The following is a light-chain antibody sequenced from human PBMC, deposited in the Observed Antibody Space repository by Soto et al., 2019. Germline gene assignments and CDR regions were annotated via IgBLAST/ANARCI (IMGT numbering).Light chain of an antibody. J-gene: IGKJ4*01. CDR1: QTISRA. Sequence: DIQMTQSPSSLSASVGDRVTITCRASQTISRALNWYQQKPGKAPKLLIYAASYLQTGVPSRFSGSGSGTDFVLTISSLQPEDFATYYCQQSFTTPTFGGGTKVDIK. CDR3: QQSFTTPT. CDR2: AAS. V-gene: IGKV1-39*01.